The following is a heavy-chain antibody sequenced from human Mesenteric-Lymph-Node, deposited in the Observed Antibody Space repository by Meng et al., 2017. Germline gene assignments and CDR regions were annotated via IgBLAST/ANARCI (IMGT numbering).Heavy chain of an antibody. CDR2: MNQDGSEK. V-gene: IGHV3-7*01. Sequence: GGSLRLSCAASGFTFSTYWMNWVRQAPGKGLEWVASMNQDGSEKYYVDSVKGRFTISRDNAKTSLYLQMSSLRAEDTAVYYCAADSGTYRYFDYWGQGSLVTVSS. CDR3: AADSGTYRYFDY. D-gene: IGHD1-26*01. CDR1: GFTFSTYW. J-gene: IGHJ4*02.